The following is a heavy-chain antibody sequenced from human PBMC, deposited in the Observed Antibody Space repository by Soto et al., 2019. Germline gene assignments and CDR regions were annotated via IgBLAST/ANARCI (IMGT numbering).Heavy chain of an antibody. D-gene: IGHD3-9*01. CDR3: ARDLDILTGTNWFDP. J-gene: IGHJ5*02. V-gene: IGHV1-18*01. CDR1: GYTFTSYG. CDR2: ISAYNGNT. Sequence: ASVKVSCKASGYTFTSYGISWVRQAPGQGLEWMGWISAYNGNTNYAQKLQGRVTMTTDTSTSTAYMELRSLRSDDTAVYYCARDLDILTGTNWFDPWGQGTLVTVPS.